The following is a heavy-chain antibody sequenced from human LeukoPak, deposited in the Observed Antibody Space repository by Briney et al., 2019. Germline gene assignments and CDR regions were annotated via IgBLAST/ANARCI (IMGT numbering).Heavy chain of an antibody. Sequence: PGGSLRLSCAASGFTFSSYSMNWVRQAPGKGLEWVSSISSSSSYIYYADSVKGRFTISRDNSKNTLYLQMNSLRAEDTAVYYCAKDAIAAAGTRLYFDYWGQGTLVTVSS. J-gene: IGHJ4*02. CDR3: AKDAIAAAGTRLYFDY. D-gene: IGHD6-13*01. V-gene: IGHV3-21*01. CDR2: ISSSSSYI. CDR1: GFTFSSYS.